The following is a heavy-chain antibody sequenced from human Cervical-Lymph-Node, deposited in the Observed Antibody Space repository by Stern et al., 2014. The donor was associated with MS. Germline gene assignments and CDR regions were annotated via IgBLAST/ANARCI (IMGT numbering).Heavy chain of an antibody. J-gene: IGHJ4*01. Sequence: QLQLQESGPGLVKPSETLSLTCTVSGGSISGYFWHWIRQAPGPGPEWIVYVYDSGISKYGGNTNYIPSLKSRVSISVDSSKNQISLMLNSVTAEDTAVYYCARRFRDTGGWPDWGHGILVTVSS. V-gene: IGHV4-59*01. CDR1: GGSISGYF. D-gene: IGHD6-19*01. CDR3: ARRFRDTGGWPD. CDR2: VYDSGISKYGGNT.